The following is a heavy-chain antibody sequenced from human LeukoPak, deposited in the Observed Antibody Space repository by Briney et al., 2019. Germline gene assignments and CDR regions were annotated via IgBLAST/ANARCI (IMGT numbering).Heavy chain of an antibody. V-gene: IGHV1-69*05. CDR3: ASGGIRYCSSTSCRNNWFDP. D-gene: IGHD2-2*01. CDR1: GGTFSSYA. J-gene: IGHJ5*02. Sequence: SVKVSCKASGGTFSSYAISWVRQAPGQGLEWMGGIIPIFGTANYAQKFQGRVTITTDESTSTAYMELSSLRSEDTAVYYCASGGIRYCSSTSCRNNWFDPWGQGTLVTVSS. CDR2: IIPIFGTA.